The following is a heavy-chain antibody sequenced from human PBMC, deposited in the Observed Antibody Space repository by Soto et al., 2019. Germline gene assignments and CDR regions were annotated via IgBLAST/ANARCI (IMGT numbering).Heavy chain of an antibody. CDR2: INHSGST. V-gene: IGHV4-34*01. CDR3: AREGIAACGGDCPLGH. Sequence: PSETLSLTCAVYGGSFSGYYWSWIRQPPGKGLEWIGEINHSGSTNYNPSLKSRVTISVDTSKNQFSLKLSSVTAADTAVYYCAREGIAACGGDCPLGHWGQGTRVTVSS. J-gene: IGHJ4*02. CDR1: GGSFSGYY. D-gene: IGHD2-21*02.